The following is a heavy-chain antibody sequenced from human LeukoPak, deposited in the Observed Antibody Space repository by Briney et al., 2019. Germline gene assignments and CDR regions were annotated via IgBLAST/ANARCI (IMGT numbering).Heavy chain of an antibody. CDR3: TSSGGYCSSTSCYTRYY. CDR1: GFTFSNAW. V-gene: IGHV3-15*01. D-gene: IGHD2-2*02. J-gene: IGHJ4*02. Sequence: GGSLRLSRAASGFTFSNAWMRWVRQAPGKGREWVGGIKSKTDGGTTDYAAPVKGRFTISRDDSKNTPYLQMNRVKTEDPAVYYCTSSGGYCSSTSCYTRYYSGQGTLVTVSS. CDR2: IKSKTDGGTT.